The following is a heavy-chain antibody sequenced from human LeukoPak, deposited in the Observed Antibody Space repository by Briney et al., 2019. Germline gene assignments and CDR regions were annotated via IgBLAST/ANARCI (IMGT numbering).Heavy chain of an antibody. Sequence: PSETLSLTCTVSGGSVSSGSYYWSWIRQPPGKGLEWIGYVYYTGNTNYNPSLKSRVTISVHRSNNQFSLKLRSVTAADTAVYYCARDTGYCSGGACYHDYFDYWGQGTLVTVTS. J-gene: IGHJ4*02. D-gene: IGHD2-15*01. V-gene: IGHV4-61*01. CDR3: ARDTGYCSGGACYHDYFDY. CDR2: VYYTGNT. CDR1: GGSVSSGSYY.